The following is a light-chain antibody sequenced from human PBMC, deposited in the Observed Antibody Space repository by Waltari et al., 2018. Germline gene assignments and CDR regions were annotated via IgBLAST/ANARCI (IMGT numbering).Light chain of an antibody. CDR2: RNN. J-gene: IGLJ1*01. Sequence: QSVLTQPPSASGTPGQRVSIPCSGSHAHLGSIHLHWYQQFPGMAPKLLILRNNPRPSGVPDRFSGSKFGTSASLAISGLRSEDEAVYYCASWDDSHYVFGTGTKVTVL. CDR1: HAHLGSIH. V-gene: IGLV1-47*01. CDR3: ASWDDSHYV.